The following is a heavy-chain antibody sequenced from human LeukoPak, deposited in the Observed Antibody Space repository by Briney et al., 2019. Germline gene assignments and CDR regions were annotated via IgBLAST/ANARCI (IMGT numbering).Heavy chain of an antibody. CDR3: ARVGLGYCSSTSCYRSYYYYYMDV. D-gene: IGHD2-2*02. CDR1: GYTFTSYD. J-gene: IGHJ6*03. Sequence: ASVKVSCKASGYTFTSYDINWVRQATGQGLEWMGWMNPNSGNTGYAQKFQGRVTMTRNTSISTAYMELSSLRSEDTAVYYCARVGLGYCSSTSCYRSYYYYYMDVWAKGPRSPSP. CDR2: MNPNSGNT. V-gene: IGHV1-8*01.